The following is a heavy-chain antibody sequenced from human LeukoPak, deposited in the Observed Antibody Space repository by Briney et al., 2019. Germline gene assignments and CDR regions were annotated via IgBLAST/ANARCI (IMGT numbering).Heavy chain of an antibody. V-gene: IGHV4-4*07. J-gene: IGHJ3*02. CDR2: IYTSGST. CDR3: ARDRAVRSSGAFDI. CDR1: GGSISSYY. Sequence: SETLSLTCTVSGGSISSYYWSWLRQPAGKGLEWIGRIYTSGSTNYNPSLKSRVTMSVDTSKNQFSLKLSSVTAADTAVYYCARDRAVRSSGAFDIWGQGTMVTVSS. D-gene: IGHD6-6*01.